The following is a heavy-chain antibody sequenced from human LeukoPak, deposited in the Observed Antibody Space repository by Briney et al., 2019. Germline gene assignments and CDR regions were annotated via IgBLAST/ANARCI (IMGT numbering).Heavy chain of an antibody. Sequence: SETLSLTCTVSGVSFTSFYWRWLRQPAGKGLEWVGRFLLSGSNNYNHSFKSRATISEAKSKNQFSLQWTSVTAEYTAEYYWAIESAIYGHDTWGQGALVRVSS. J-gene: IGHJ4*02. CDR2: FLLSGSN. D-gene: IGHD2-21*01. V-gene: IGHV4-4*07. CDR1: GVSFTSFY. CDR3: AIESAIYGHDT.